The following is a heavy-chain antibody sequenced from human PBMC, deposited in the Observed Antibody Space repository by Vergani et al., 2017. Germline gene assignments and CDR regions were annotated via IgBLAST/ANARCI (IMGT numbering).Heavy chain of an antibody. D-gene: IGHD3/OR15-3a*01. Sequence: QVQLQESGPGLVKPSQTLSLTCSVSGVSVSSTAFYWNWIRQPAGKGLEWIVGIYGSVNINYNPSLVSRVTLSRDSSKNQFSLKVHSVTAADTAVYYCARGETRTDWLDPWGQGTQVIVSS. CDR3: ARGETRTDWLDP. CDR2: IYGSVNI. J-gene: IGHJ5*02. V-gene: IGHV4-61*02. CDR1: GVSVSSTAFY.